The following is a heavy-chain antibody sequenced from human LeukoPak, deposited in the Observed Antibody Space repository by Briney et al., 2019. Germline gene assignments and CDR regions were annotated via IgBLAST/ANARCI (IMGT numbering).Heavy chain of an antibody. CDR2: INPNSGGT. CDR3: ASLYYYDSSGVIDAFAI. Sequence: GASVKVSCKASGYTFTGYYMHWVRQAPGQGLEWMGWINPNSGGTNYAQKFQGRVTMTRDTSISTAYMELSRLRSDDTAVYYCASLYYYDSSGVIDAFAIWGQGTMVTVSS. J-gene: IGHJ3*02. V-gene: IGHV1-2*02. CDR1: GYTFTGYY. D-gene: IGHD3-22*01.